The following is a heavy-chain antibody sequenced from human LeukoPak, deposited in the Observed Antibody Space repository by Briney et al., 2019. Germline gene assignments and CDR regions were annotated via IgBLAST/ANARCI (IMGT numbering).Heavy chain of an antibody. CDR3: ARGAHCTSRGCSPPLFAY. Sequence: LSLTCTVSGVSISSSNSYWGWVRQAPGKGLEWISYIRGFDSTIYYADSVKGRFTISRDNAKNSLYLQMNSLRAEDTPVYSCARGAHCTSRGCSPPLFAYWGQGTLVTASS. V-gene: IGHV3-11*01. CDR1: GVSISSSNSY. CDR2: IRGFDSTI. J-gene: IGHJ4*02. D-gene: IGHD2-15*01.